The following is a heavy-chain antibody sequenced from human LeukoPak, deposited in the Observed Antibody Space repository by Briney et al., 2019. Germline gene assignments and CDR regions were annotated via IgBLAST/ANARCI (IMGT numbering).Heavy chain of an antibody. CDR3: ARGSTLGSCTSSSCHNWFDP. Sequence: GGSLRLSCAASGFTFSTFSMNWVRQAPGKGLEWVSSISGRSNYIFYADSVKGRFTISRDNAENSLYLLLNSLRVEDTAVYYCARGSTLGSCTSSSCHNWFDPWGQGTLVTVSS. V-gene: IGHV3-21*01. J-gene: IGHJ5*02. D-gene: IGHD2-2*01. CDR1: GFTFSTFS. CDR2: ISGRSNYI.